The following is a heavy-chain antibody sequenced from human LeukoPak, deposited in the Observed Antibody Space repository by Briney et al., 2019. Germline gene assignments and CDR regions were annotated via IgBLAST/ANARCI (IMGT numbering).Heavy chain of an antibody. CDR3: ARDRTFDY. V-gene: IGHV3-48*02. CDR1: GFTFSSYA. J-gene: IGHJ4*02. Sequence: PGGSLSLSCAASGFTFSSYAMNWVRQAPGEGLEWVSYMSSASSTIYYADSVKGRFTVSRDNAKNSPFQQMNSLRDEDTAVYYCARDRTFDYWGQGTLVTVSS. CDR2: MSSASSTI.